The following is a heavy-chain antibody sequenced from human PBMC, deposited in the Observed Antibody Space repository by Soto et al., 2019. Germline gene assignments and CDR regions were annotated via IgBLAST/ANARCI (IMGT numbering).Heavy chain of an antibody. CDR1: GYSFTSYW. J-gene: IGHJ5*02. D-gene: IGHD3-10*01. CDR2: IYPGDSDT. Sequence: PGESLKISCKGSGYSFTSYWIGWVRQMPGKGLEWMGIIYPGDSDTRYSPSFQGQVTISADKSISTAYLQWSSLKASDTAMYYCARTDECAELLWFGEEREGCFDPWGQGTLVTVSS. CDR3: ARTDECAELLWFGEEREGCFDP. V-gene: IGHV5-51*01.